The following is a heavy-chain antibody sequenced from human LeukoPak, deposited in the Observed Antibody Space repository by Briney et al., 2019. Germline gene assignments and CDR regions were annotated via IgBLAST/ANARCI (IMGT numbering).Heavy chain of an antibody. CDR2: ISGSGGTA. J-gene: IGHJ4*02. Sequence: GGSLRLSCVASGFTFSTYEMNWVRQAPGKGLEWVSYISGSGGTAYYADSVQGRFTISRDNTKNSLYLQMNSLRAEDKAVYYCARASPQKLGYFDYWGQGTLVTVSS. D-gene: IGHD3-10*01. CDR1: GFTFSTYE. V-gene: IGHV3-48*03. CDR3: ARASPQKLGYFDY.